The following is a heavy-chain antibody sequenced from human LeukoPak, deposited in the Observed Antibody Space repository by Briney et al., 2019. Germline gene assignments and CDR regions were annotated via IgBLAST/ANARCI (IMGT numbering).Heavy chain of an antibody. D-gene: IGHD5-24*01. J-gene: IGHJ4*02. CDR1: GYSFTTYW. Sequence: GESLKVSCKASGYSFTTYWIGWVRQMPGKGLGWMGVIYPGDSDTRYSLSFQGQVTISADKSIGTAYLQWSSLKASDTAMYYCARGKDGYNYFDYRGQGTLVTVSS. CDR3: ARGKDGYNYFDY. CDR2: IYPGDSDT. V-gene: IGHV5-51*01.